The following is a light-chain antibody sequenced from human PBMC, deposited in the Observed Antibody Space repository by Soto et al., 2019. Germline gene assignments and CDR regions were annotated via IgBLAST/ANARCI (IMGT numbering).Light chain of an antibody. Sequence: QSVLTQPASVSGSPVQSITISCTGTASDIGXXXXVSWYQVXXXXAPXXLIYGVSNRPSGVSNRFSGSXSGXXXSLXISXXXXXDEADYYCYSYSXXXXXXXFGXXTXLXVL. CDR1: ASDIGXXXX. J-gene: IGLJ2*01. CDR3: YSYSXXXXXXX. CDR2: GVS. V-gene: IGLV2-14*01.